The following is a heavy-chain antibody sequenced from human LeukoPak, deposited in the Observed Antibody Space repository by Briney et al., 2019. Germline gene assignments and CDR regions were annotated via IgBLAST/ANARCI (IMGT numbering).Heavy chain of an antibody. Sequence: ASVTVSCKAAGYTFSSYEINWVRQATGQGLEWMGWMNPNSGNTAYAQKFQGRVTITRDTSIGTAYMELSNLSSEDTAIYYCARGVGCSGGSCYEDYYYMDVWGKGTTVTVSS. CDR1: GYTFSSYE. D-gene: IGHD2-15*01. CDR3: ARGVGCSGGSCYEDYYYMDV. V-gene: IGHV1-8*03. J-gene: IGHJ6*03. CDR2: MNPNSGNT.